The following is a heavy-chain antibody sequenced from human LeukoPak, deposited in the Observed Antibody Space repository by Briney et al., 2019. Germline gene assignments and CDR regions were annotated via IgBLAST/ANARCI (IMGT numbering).Heavy chain of an antibody. Sequence: PGGSLRLSCAASGFTFSNFAMSWVRQAPGKGLEWVSAISRSVGSTYYADSVKGRCTFSRDNSKSTVYLQMDSLRADDTAVYYCVGSNAWDEYYWGQGTLVTVAS. CDR1: GFTFSNFA. CDR2: ISRSVGST. D-gene: IGHD1-26*01. CDR3: VGSNAWDEYY. V-gene: IGHV3-23*01. J-gene: IGHJ4*02.